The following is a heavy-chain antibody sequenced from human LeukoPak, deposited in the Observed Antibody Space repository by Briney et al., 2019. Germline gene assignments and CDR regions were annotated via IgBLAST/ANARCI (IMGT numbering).Heavy chain of an antibody. V-gene: IGHV4-61*01. Sequence: SETLSLTCISGGSISSSSYYWSWIRQPPGKGLEWIGYIYYSGSTNYNPSLKSRVTISVDTSKNQFSLKLSSVTAADTAVYYCARLALRRDYFDYWGQGTLVTVSS. CDR2: IYYSGST. D-gene: IGHD3-10*01. J-gene: IGHJ4*02. CDR3: ARLALRRDYFDY. CDR1: GGSISSSSYY.